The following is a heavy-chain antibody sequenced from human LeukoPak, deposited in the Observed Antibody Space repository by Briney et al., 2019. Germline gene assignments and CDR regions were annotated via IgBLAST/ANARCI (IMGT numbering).Heavy chain of an antibody. CDR2: IYYGGST. V-gene: IGHV4-59*01. CDR1: GGSISSYY. Sequence: PSETLSLTCTVSGGSISSYYWSWIRQPPGKGLEWIGYIYYGGSTNYNPSLKSRVTISVDTSKNQFSLKLSSVTAADTAAYYCAREHARTYYYGMDVWGQGTTVTVSS. J-gene: IGHJ6*02. CDR3: AREHARTYYYGMDV.